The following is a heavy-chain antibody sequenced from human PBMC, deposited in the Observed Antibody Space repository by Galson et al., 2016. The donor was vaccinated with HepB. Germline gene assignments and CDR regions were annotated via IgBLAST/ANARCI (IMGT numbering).Heavy chain of an antibody. CDR1: GFIFSNYA. D-gene: IGHD1-1*01. CDR3: VKDDKWNVDY. Sequence: SLRLSCAASGFIFSNYAMSWVRQAPGKGLEWVSGLLGGGDTTYYAESVKGRFTISRDNSKNTLYLQMNNLRAEDTAVCYCVKDDKWNVDYWGQGTLVTVSS. CDR2: LLGGGDTT. J-gene: IGHJ4*02. V-gene: IGHV3-23*01.